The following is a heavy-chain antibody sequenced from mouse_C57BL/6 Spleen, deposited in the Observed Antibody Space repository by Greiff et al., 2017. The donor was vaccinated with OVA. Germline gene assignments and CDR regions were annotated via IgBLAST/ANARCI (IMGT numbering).Heavy chain of an antibody. Sequence: QVQLQQPGAELVRPGSSVKLSCKASGYTFTSYWMHWVKQRPIQGLEWIGNIDPSDSETHYNQKFKDKATLTVDKSSSTAYMQLSSLTSEDSAVYYCARSYYGSSYEYFDVWGTGTTVTVSS. V-gene: IGHV1-52*01. J-gene: IGHJ1*03. D-gene: IGHD1-1*01. CDR2: IDPSDSET. CDR3: ARSYYGSSYEYFDV. CDR1: GYTFTSYW.